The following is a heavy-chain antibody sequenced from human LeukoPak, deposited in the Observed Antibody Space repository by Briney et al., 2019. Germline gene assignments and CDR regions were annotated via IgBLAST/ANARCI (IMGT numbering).Heavy chain of an antibody. CDR1: GYTFTGYY. D-gene: IGHD1-26*01. V-gene: IGHV1-2*04. Sequence: GASVKVSCKASGYTFTGYYMHWVRQAPGQGLEWMGWINPNSGGTNYAQKIQGWVTMTRDTSISTAYMELSRLRSDDTAVYYCAILWELRRNDAFDIWGQGTMVTVSS. CDR2: INPNSGGT. J-gene: IGHJ3*02. CDR3: AILWELRRNDAFDI.